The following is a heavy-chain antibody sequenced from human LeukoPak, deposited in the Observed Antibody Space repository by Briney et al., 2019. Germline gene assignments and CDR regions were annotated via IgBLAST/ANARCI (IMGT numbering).Heavy chain of an antibody. CDR2: IYYSGST. J-gene: IGHJ5*02. CDR1: TFSSYA. D-gene: IGHD2/OR15-2a*01. CDR3: ARIGNNFGPHNWFDP. Sequence: TFSSYAMSWVRQAPGKGLEWIGSIYYSGSTYYNPSLKSRVTISVDTSKNQFSLKLSSVTAADTAVYYCARIGNNFGPHNWFDPWGQGTLVTVSS. V-gene: IGHV4-39*01.